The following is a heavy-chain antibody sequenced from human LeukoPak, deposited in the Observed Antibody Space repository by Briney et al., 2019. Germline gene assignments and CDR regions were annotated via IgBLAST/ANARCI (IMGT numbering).Heavy chain of an antibody. J-gene: IGHJ4*02. D-gene: IGHD3-10*01. CDR1: GFTFTSYS. CDR2: ISSSSDYI. CDR3: ARGPGSGSYYPRFDY. Sequence: GGSLRLSCAASGFTFTSYSMNWVRQASGKGLEWVSSISSSSDYIYYADSVRGRFTISRDNAKNSLYVQMNSLRAEDTAVYYCARGPGSGSYYPRFDYWGRGTVVTVSS. V-gene: IGHV3-21*01.